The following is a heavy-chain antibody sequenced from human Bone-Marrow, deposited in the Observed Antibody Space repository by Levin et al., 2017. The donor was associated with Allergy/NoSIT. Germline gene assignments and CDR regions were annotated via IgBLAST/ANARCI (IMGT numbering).Heavy chain of an antibody. CDR3: AKVSAAAGTRNFDY. J-gene: IGHJ4*02. Sequence: GESLKISCAASGFTFSSYGMHWVRQAPGKGLEWVAVISYDGSNKYYADSVKGRFTISRDNSKNTLYLQMNSLRAEDTAVYYCAKVSAAAGTRNFDYWGQGTLVTVSS. D-gene: IGHD6-13*01. CDR2: ISYDGSNK. V-gene: IGHV3-30*18. CDR1: GFTFSSYG.